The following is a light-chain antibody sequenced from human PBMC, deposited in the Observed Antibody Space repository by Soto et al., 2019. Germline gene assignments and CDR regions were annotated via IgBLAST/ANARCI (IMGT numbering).Light chain of an antibody. Sequence: EIVMTQSPGTLSLSPGERATLSCRASQSVSSYLAWYQQKPGQTPKVLIYRASTRATGIPDRFSGSGSGTDFTLTISRLEAEDFAVYYCQQYGSSPLTFGGGTKVDIK. V-gene: IGKV3-20*01. CDR1: QSVSSY. CDR3: QQYGSSPLT. CDR2: RAS. J-gene: IGKJ4*01.